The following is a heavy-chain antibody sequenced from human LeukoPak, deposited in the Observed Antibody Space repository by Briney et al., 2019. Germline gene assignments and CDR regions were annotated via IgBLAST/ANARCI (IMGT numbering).Heavy chain of an antibody. CDR3: ATHQRSIAVAGTDY. D-gene: IGHD6-19*01. V-gene: IGHV3-23*01. Sequence: GGSLRLSCAASGFTFSSYAMSWVRQAPGKGLEWVSAISGSGGSTYYAVSVKGRFTISRDNSKNTLYLQMNSLRAEDTAVYYCATHQRSIAVAGTDYWGQGTLVTVSS. CDR2: ISGSGGST. J-gene: IGHJ4*02. CDR1: GFTFSSYA.